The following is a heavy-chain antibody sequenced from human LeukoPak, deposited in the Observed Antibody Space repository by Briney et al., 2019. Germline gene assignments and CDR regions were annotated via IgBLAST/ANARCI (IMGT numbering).Heavy chain of an antibody. V-gene: IGHV4-59*08. CDR2: IYYSGST. Sequence: SETLSLTCTVSGGSISSYYWSWIRQPPGKGLEWIGYIYYSGSTNYNPSLKSRVTISVDTSKNQFSLKLSSVTAADTAVYYCARPLDTDYYYGMDVWGQGTTVTVSS. CDR3: ARPLDTDYYYGMDV. CDR1: GGSISSYY. J-gene: IGHJ6*02.